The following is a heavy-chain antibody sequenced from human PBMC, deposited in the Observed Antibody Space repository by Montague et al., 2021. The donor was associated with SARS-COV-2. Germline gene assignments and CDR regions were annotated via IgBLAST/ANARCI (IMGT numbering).Heavy chain of an antibody. Sequence: SETLSLTCTVSGGSISSSSYYWGWIRQPPGKGLEWIGSIYYSGSTYYNPSLKSRVTISVDTSKNQFSLKLSSVTAADTAVYYCARHHSRDTIFGVAKMSWFDPWGQGTLVTVSS. V-gene: IGHV4-39*01. J-gene: IGHJ5*02. CDR3: ARHHSRDTIFGVAKMSWFDP. CDR2: IYYSGST. CDR1: GGSISSSSYY. D-gene: IGHD3-3*01.